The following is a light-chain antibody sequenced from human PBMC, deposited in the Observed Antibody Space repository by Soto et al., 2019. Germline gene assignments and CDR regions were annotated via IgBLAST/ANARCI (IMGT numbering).Light chain of an antibody. Sequence: QSVLTQPPSVSGAPGQRVTISCTGSSSNIGAVFDVHWYQQVPGTAPKLLIYENTKRPSGVPDRFSGSKSGSSASLAITGLQAEDDADYYCQSHDSGQFGWLFGGGTNVTVL. CDR2: ENT. CDR1: SSNIGAVFD. J-gene: IGLJ2*01. V-gene: IGLV1-40*01. CDR3: QSHDSGQFGWL.